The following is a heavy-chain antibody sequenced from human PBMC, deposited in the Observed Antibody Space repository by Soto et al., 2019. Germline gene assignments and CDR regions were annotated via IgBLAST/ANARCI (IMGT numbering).Heavy chain of an antibody. CDR1: GDSISSGDYY. D-gene: IGHD6-19*01. V-gene: IGHV4-30-4*01. Sequence: SETLSLTCTVSGDSISSGDYYWSWIRQPPGKGLEWIGCIYYSGNTYYNPSLKRRFSISVDTSKNQFSLQLSSVTVADTAVYYCRRSSRYSTDVWGQGITVTVSS. J-gene: IGHJ6*02. CDR3: RRSSRYSTDV. CDR2: IYYSGNT.